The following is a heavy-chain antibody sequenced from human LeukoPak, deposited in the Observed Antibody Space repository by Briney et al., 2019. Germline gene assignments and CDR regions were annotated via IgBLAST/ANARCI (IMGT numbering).Heavy chain of an antibody. D-gene: IGHD2-15*01. V-gene: IGHV3-11*01. CDR3: ARVPSGGGYCSGGSCYSTYYYGMDV. CDR2: ISSSGSTI. CDR1: GFTFRDYY. J-gene: IGHJ6*02. Sequence: PGGSLRLSCAASGFTFRDYYMSWIRQAPGKGLEWVSYISSSGSTIYYADSVKGRFTISRDNAKNSLYLQMNSLRAEDTAVYYCARVPSGGGYCSGGSCYSTYYYGMDVWGQGTTVTVSS.